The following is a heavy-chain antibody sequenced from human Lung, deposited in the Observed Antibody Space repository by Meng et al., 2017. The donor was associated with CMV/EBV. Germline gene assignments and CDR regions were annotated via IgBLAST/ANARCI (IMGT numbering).Heavy chain of an antibody. CDR3: AREGTMVRGVYYYYYGMDF. Sequence: GSLRLXCTVSGGSISSSSYYWGWIRQPPGRGLEWIGTIYYSGSTYYNSSLKSRVTISLDTSKNQFSLKLSSVTAADTAVYYCAREGTMVRGVYYYYYGMDFWGQGTXVTVSS. J-gene: IGHJ6*02. CDR2: IYYSGST. D-gene: IGHD3-10*01. CDR1: GGSISSSSYY. V-gene: IGHV4-39*07.